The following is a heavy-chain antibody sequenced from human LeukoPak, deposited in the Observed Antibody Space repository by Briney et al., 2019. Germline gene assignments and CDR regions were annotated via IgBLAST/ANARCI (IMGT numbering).Heavy chain of an antibody. CDR1: GYTFTGYY. D-gene: IGHD3-10*01. CDR2: INPNSGGT. CDR3: ARDPGVRMGYYGSGSLNWFDP. J-gene: IGHJ5*02. Sequence: ASVKVSCKASGYTFTGYYMHWVQQAPGQGLEWMGWINPNSGGTNYAQKLQGRVTMTTDTSTSTAYMELRSLGSDDTAVYYCARDPGVRMGYYGSGSLNWFDPWGQGTLVTVSS. V-gene: IGHV1-2*02.